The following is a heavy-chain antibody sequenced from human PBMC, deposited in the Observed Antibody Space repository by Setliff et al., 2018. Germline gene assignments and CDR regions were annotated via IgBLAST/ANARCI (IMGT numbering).Heavy chain of an antibody. CDR2: ISAGSSRT. Sequence: GGSLRLSCGASGFLFSGPAMSWVRQAPEQGLEWVAAISAGSSRTYYAESVKGRFTISRDNSNNTPYLQMDSLRADDTAIYYCVKDSSGRDAFDIWGQGTMVTVSS. CDR1: GFLFSGPA. D-gene: IGHD3-10*01. V-gene: IGHV3-23*01. J-gene: IGHJ3*02. CDR3: VKDSSGRDAFDI.